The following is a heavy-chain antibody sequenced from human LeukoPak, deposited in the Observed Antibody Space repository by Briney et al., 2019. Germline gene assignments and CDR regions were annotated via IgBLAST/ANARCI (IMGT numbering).Heavy chain of an antibody. V-gene: IGHV3-7*01. D-gene: IGHD1-26*01. J-gene: IGHJ4*02. CDR1: GFTFSMYW. CDR3: ARGSPPWEPRRYFDY. CDR2: IKQDGSEK. Sequence: GGSLRLSCAASGFTFSMYWMSWVRQAPGKGLEWVANIKQDGSEKYYVDSVKGRFTISRDNAKNSLYLQMNSLRAEDTAVYYCARGSPPWEPRRYFDYWGQGTLVTVSS.